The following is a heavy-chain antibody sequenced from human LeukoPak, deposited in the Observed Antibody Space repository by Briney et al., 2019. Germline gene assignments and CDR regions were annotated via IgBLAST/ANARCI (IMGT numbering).Heavy chain of an antibody. D-gene: IGHD5-24*01. CDR1: GGTFSSYA. V-gene: IGHV1-69*13. CDR3: ARDNLRGLRDGYNFNWFDP. CDR2: IIPIFGTA. J-gene: IGHJ5*02. Sequence: SVKVSCKASGGTFSSYAISWVRQAPGQGLEWMGGIIPIFGTANYAQKFQGRVTITADESTSTAYMELSSLRSEDTAVYYCARDNLRGLRDGYNFNWFDPWGQGALVTVSS.